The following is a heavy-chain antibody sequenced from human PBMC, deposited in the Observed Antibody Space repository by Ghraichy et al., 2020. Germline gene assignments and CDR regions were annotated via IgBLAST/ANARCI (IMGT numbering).Heavy chain of an antibody. Sequence: SGPTLVKPTQTLTLTCTVSGFSLRTSEMCVSWIRQPPGKALEWLALIDWVDDTYYNTSLKTRPTISKDTSKNQVVLTLTDMDPADTATYYCARSLYAAYSYFDFWGRGTLVTVSS. J-gene: IGHJ2*01. D-gene: IGHD5/OR15-5a*01. CDR3: ARSLYAAYSYFDF. CDR2: IDWVDDT. V-gene: IGHV2-70*01. CDR1: GFSLRTSEMC.